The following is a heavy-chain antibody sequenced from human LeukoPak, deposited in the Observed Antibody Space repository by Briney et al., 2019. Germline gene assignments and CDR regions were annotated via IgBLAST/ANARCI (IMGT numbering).Heavy chain of an antibody. CDR2: IRYDGSNK. V-gene: IGHV3-30*02. D-gene: IGHD6-25*01. CDR3: AKDTTPPTAGFDP. J-gene: IGHJ5*02. CDR1: GFTFSSYG. Sequence: GGSLRLSCAASGFTFSSYGMHWVRQAPGKGLEGVAFIRYDGSNKYYADSVKGRFTISRDNSKNTLYLQMNSLRAEDTAVYYCAKDTTPPTAGFDPWGQGTLVTVSS.